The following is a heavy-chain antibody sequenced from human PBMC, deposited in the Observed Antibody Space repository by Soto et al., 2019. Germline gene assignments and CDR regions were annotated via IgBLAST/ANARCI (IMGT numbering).Heavy chain of an antibody. J-gene: IGHJ6*03. CDR3: ARDAVMSTVTRASYFMDV. CDR2: LTGSSDRT. Sequence: GGSLRLSCAASGFTFSSYVMTWVRQATGKGLEWVSCLTGSSDRTDYAASVKGRFSISRDNSKNTLYLQMNNVRAEDTDVYYFARDAVMSTVTRASYFMDVWGKGTTVTVSS. D-gene: IGHD4-4*01. V-gene: IGHV3-23*01. CDR1: GFTFSSYV.